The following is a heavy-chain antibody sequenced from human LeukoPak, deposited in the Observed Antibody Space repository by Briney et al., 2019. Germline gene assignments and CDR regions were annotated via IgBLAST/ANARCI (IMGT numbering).Heavy chain of an antibody. Sequence: PGGSLRLSCAASGFTFSTFAMIWVRQPPGKGLEWVSSIFPSGGEIHYADSVRGRFTISRDNSKSTLSLQMNSLRAEDTAVYYCAREVGWDIVSWGQGTLVTVSS. CDR2: IFPSGGEI. CDR1: GFTFSTFA. CDR3: AREVGWDIVS. D-gene: IGHD2-15*01. V-gene: IGHV3-23*01. J-gene: IGHJ5*02.